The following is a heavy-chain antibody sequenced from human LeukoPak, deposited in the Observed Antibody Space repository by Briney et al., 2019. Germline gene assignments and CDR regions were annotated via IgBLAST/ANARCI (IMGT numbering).Heavy chain of an antibody. CDR1: GFTFDDYG. Sequence: GGSLRLSCAASGFTFDDYGMSWVRQAPGKGLEWVSGINWNGGSTGYADSVKGRFTISRDSAKNSLYLQMNSLRAEDTALYYCARTHYSSSSFDYWGQGTLVTVSS. J-gene: IGHJ4*02. D-gene: IGHD6-6*01. V-gene: IGHV3-20*04. CDR2: INWNGGST. CDR3: ARTHYSSSSFDY.